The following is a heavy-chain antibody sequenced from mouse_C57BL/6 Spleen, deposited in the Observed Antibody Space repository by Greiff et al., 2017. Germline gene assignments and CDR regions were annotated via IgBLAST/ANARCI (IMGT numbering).Heavy chain of an antibody. CDR1: GFTFSDYG. CDR2: ISSGSSTI. Sequence: EVKLVESGGGLVKPGGSLKLSCAASGFTFSDYGMHWVRQAPEKGLEWVAYISSGSSTIYYADTVKGRFTISRDNAKNTLFLQMTSLRSEDTAMYYCASGSSYGYFYAMDYWGQGTSVTVSS. CDR3: ASGSSYGYFYAMDY. D-gene: IGHD1-1*01. J-gene: IGHJ4*01. V-gene: IGHV5-17*01.